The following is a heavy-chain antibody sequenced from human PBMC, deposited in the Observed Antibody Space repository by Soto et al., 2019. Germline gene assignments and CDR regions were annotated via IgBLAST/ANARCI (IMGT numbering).Heavy chain of an antibody. Sequence: ALAEESCKASGCTWTGYTMRWVRQAPGQRLEWMGWINAGNGNTKYSQKFQGRVTITRDTSASTAYMELSSLRSEDTAVYYCARGDSSSWYGSDYWGQGTLVTVSS. V-gene: IGHV1-3*01. CDR3: ARGDSSSWYGSDY. CDR1: GCTWTGYT. J-gene: IGHJ4*02. CDR2: INAGNGNT. D-gene: IGHD6-13*01.